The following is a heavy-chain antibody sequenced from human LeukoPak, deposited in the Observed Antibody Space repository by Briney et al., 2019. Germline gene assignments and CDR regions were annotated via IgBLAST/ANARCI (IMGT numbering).Heavy chain of an antibody. D-gene: IGHD6-13*01. CDR1: GGSISSHY. CDR3: ARAPEAAAGYYFDY. CDR2: IYYSGST. Sequence: SETLSLTCTVSGGSISSHYWSWIRQPPGKGLEWIGYIYYSGSTNYIPSLKSRVTISVDTSKNQFSLKLSSVTAADTAVYYCARAPEAAAGYYFDYWGQGTLVTVSS. V-gene: IGHV4-59*11. J-gene: IGHJ4*02.